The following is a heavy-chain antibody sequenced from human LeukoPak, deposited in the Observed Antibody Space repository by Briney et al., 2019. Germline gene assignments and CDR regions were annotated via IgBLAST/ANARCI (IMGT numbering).Heavy chain of an antibody. CDR1: GGPISSYY. CDR3: AREDRDGYKSFDY. CDR2: IYYSGST. Sequence: PSETLSLTCTVSGGPISSYYWSWIRQPPGKGLEWIGYIYYSGSTNYNPSLKSRVTISVDTSKNQFSLKLSSVTAADTAVYYCAREDRDGYKSFDYWGQGTLVTVSS. D-gene: IGHD5-24*01. V-gene: IGHV4-59*01. J-gene: IGHJ4*02.